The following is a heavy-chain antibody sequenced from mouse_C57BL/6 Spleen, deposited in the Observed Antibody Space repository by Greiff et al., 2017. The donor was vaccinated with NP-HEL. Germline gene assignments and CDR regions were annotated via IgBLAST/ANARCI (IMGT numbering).Heavy chain of an antibody. V-gene: IGHV1-82*01. D-gene: IGHD2-12*01. CDR3: ARVYYRAMDY. Sequence: VQLQQSGPELVKPGASVKISCKASGYAFSSSWMNWVKQRPGKGLEWIGRIYPGDGDTNYNGKFKGKATLTADKSSSTAYMQISSLTSEDSAVYFCARVYYRAMDYWGQGTSVTVSS. CDR1: GYAFSSSW. CDR2: IYPGDGDT. J-gene: IGHJ4*01.